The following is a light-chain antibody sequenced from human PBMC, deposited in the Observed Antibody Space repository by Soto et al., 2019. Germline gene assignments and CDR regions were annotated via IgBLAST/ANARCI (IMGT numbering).Light chain of an antibody. V-gene: IGKV3-15*01. Sequence: EIVMTQSTATLSVSQGERATLSCRASQSVSSNLAWYQQKPGQAPRLLIYGASTRATGIPARFSGSGSGTEFTLTISSLQSEDFAVYHCQQYNNWPSWTFGQGTKVEIK. CDR1: QSVSSN. CDR3: QQYNNWPSWT. J-gene: IGKJ1*01. CDR2: GAS.